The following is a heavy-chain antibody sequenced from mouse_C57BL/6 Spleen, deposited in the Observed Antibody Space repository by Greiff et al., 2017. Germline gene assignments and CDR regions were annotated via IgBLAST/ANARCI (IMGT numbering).Heavy chain of an antibody. CDR1: GYTFTDYE. CDR3: TSINLYGSTYFDY. D-gene: IGHD1-1*01. V-gene: IGHV1-15*01. J-gene: IGHJ2*01. CDR2: IDPETGGT. Sequence: QVQLQQSGAELVRPGASVMLSCKASGYTFTDYEMHWVKQTPVHGLEWIGAIDPETGGTAYNQKFKGKAILTADKSSSTAYMELRSLTSEDSAVYYCTSINLYGSTYFDYWGQGTTLTVSS.